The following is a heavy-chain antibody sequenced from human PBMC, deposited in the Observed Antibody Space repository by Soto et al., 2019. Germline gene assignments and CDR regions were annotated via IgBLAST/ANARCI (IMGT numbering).Heavy chain of an antibody. CDR2: IIPIFGTA. J-gene: IGHJ4*02. CDR3: ARVGAEYSSSYYFDY. CDR1: GGTFSSYA. D-gene: IGHD6-6*01. Sequence: SVKVSCKASGGTFSSYAISWVRQAPGQGLEWMGGIIPIFGTANYAQKFQGRVTITADESTCTAYMELSSLRSEDTAVYYCARVGAEYSSSYYFDYWGQGTLVTVSS. V-gene: IGHV1-69*13.